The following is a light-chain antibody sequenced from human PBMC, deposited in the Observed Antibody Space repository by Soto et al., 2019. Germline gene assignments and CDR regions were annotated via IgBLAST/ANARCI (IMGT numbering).Light chain of an antibody. J-gene: IGKJ5*01. CDR2: DAS. CDR3: QQRSNWPIT. Sequence: EIVLTQSPATLSLSPGERATLPCRASQSVSSYLAWYPQKPGQAPRLLIYDASNRATGIPARFSGSGSGTDFTLTISSLEPEDFAVYYCQQRSNWPITLGQGTRLEI. CDR1: QSVSSY. V-gene: IGKV3-11*01.